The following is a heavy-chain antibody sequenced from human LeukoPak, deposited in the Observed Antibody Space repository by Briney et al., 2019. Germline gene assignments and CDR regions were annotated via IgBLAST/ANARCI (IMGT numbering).Heavy chain of an antibody. D-gene: IGHD2-15*01. CDR2: IYSGGST. CDR3: EREGPYCSGGICYRKYFFDY. CDR1: GFTVSSNY. J-gene: IGHJ4*02. V-gene: IGHV3-53*01. Sequence: GGSLRLSCAASGFTVSSNYMSWVRQAPGKGLEWVSLIYSGGSTYYADSVKGRFTISRDNSKNTLYLQMNSLRAEDTAVYYCEREGPYCSGGICYRKYFFDYWGQGTLVTVSS.